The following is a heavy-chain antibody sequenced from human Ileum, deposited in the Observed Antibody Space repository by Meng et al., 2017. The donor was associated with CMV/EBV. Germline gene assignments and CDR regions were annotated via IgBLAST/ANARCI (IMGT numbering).Heavy chain of an antibody. CDR3: ARGLDLPY. V-gene: IGHV1-8*01. Sequence: ASVKVSCKASGYTFNKYDISWVRQAPGQGLEWMGSMTPKSGNTVYAQKFQGRVTMTWDTSTTTAYMELSSLRSEDTAMYYCARGLDLPYWGQGTRVTVSS. J-gene: IGHJ4*02. CDR2: MTPKSGNT. CDR1: GYTFNKYD.